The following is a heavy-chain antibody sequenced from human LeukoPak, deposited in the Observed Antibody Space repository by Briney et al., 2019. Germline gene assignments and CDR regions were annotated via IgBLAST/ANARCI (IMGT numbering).Heavy chain of an antibody. V-gene: IGHV1-2*02. J-gene: IGHJ6*02. CDR1: GYTFTDYY. Sequence: ASVKVSCKVSGYTFTDYYMHWVRQAPGQGLEWMGWINPNSGGTNYAQKFQGRVTMTRDTSISTAYMELSRLRSDDTAVYYCARELELRPYYGMDVWGQGTTVTVSS. D-gene: IGHD1-7*01. CDR2: INPNSGGT. CDR3: ARELELRPYYGMDV.